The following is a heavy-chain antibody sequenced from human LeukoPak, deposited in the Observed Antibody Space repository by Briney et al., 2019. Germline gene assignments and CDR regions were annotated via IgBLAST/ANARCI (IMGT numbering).Heavy chain of an antibody. V-gene: IGHV3-15*07. D-gene: IGHD3-10*01. CDR1: GFTFSKAW. Sequence: GGSLRLSCAASGFTFSKAWMNWVRQAPGKGLEWVGRIKSKTDGGTIDHAAPVKGRLTISRDDLNNIMYLQMNSLKTEDTAVYYCSTDYYGSGRPGFGYWGQGSLVTVSS. J-gene: IGHJ4*02. CDR2: IKSKTDGGTI. CDR3: STDYYGSGRPGFGY.